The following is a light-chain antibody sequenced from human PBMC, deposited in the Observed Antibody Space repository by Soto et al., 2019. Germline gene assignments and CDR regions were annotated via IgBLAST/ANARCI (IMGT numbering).Light chain of an antibody. CDR2: AAS. Sequence: DIQMTQSPSSLSASVGYRFTITCRASQSISSYLNWYQQKPGKAPKLLIYAASSLQSGVPSRFSGSGSGTDFTLTISSLQSEDFAVYYCQKYNNWPGKFGQGTKVDIK. CDR3: QKYNNWPGK. CDR1: QSISSY. J-gene: IGKJ1*01. V-gene: IGKV1-39*02.